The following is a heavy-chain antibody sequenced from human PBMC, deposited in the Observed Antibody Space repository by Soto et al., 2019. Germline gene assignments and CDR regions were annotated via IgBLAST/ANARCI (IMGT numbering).Heavy chain of an antibody. CDR3: AKDLYDILTGPSGY. D-gene: IGHD3-9*01. CDR1: GFTFDDYA. J-gene: IGHJ4*02. V-gene: IGHV3-9*01. Sequence: GGSLRLSCAASGFTFDDYAMHWVRQAPGKGLEWVSGISWNSGSIGYADSVKGRFTISRDNAKNSLYLQMNSLRAEDTALYYCAKDLYDILTGPSGYWGQGTLVTVSS. CDR2: ISWNSGSI.